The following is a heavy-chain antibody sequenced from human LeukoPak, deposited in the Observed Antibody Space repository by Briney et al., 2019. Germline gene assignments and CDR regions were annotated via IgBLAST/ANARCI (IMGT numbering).Heavy chain of an antibody. CDR2: ISGSGGST. CDR1: GFTFSSYA. J-gene: IGHJ4*02. V-gene: IGHV3-23*01. Sequence: GGSLRLSCAASGFTFSSYAMSWVRQALGKGLEWASAISGSGGSTYYVDSVKGRFTISRDNSKNTLYLQMNSLRAEDTAVYYGAKDGILGGPSSFDYWGQGTLVTVSS. D-gene: IGHD1-26*01. CDR3: AKDGILGGPSSFDY.